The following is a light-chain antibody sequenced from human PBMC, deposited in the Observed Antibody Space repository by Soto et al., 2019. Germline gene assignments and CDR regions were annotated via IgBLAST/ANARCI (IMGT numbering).Light chain of an antibody. Sequence: QSALTQPPSASGSPGQSVTISCTGTTSDVGGYHYVSWYQQHPGKAPKLMIYEVNKRPSGVPDRFSGSKSGTTASLTVSGLQAEDEADYYCSSYGGSNNYVVFGGGTKLTVL. V-gene: IGLV2-8*01. J-gene: IGLJ2*01. CDR1: TSDVGGYHY. CDR3: SSYGGSNNYVV. CDR2: EVN.